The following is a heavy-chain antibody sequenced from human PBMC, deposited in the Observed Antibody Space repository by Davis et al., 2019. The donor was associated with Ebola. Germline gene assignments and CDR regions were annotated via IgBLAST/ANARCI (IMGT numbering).Heavy chain of an antibody. D-gene: IGHD6-13*01. CDR1: GGSISSYY. CDR3: ARGRKVGYSSSYYYYYGMDV. J-gene: IGHJ6*02. Sequence: MPSETLSLTCTVSGGSISSYYWSWIRQPPGKGLEWIGYIYYSGSTNYNPSLKSRVTISVDTSKNQFSLKLSSVTAADTAAYYCARGRKVGYSSSYYYYYGMDVWGQGTTVTVSS. CDR2: IYYSGST. V-gene: IGHV4-59*12.